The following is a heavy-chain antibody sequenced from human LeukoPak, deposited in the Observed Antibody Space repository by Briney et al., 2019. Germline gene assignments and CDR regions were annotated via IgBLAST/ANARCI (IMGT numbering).Heavy chain of an antibody. Sequence: GASVKVSCKVSGYTLTELSMHWVRQAPGKGLEWMGGFDAEDGETIYVQKFQGRVTMTEDTSTDTAYMELSSLRSEDTAVYYCATESFYLGVVNANYYYYGMDVWGQGTTVTVSS. CDR1: GYTLTELS. D-gene: IGHD3-3*01. V-gene: IGHV1-24*01. J-gene: IGHJ6*02. CDR3: ATESFYLGVVNANYYYYGMDV. CDR2: FDAEDGET.